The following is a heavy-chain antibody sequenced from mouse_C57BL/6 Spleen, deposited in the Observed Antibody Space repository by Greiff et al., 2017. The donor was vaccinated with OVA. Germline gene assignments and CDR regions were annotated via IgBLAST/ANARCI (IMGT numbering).Heavy chain of an antibody. CDR3: ARADIYYGNFDY. D-gene: IGHD2-1*01. CDR2: INYDGSST. V-gene: IGHV5-16*01. J-gene: IGHJ2*01. Sequence: EVKLMESEGGLVQPGSSMKLSCTASGFTFSDYYMAWVRQVPEKGLEWVANINYDGSSTYYLDSLKSRFIISRDNAKNILYLQMSSLKSEDTATYYCARADIYYGNFDYWGQGTTLTVSS. CDR1: GFTFSDYY.